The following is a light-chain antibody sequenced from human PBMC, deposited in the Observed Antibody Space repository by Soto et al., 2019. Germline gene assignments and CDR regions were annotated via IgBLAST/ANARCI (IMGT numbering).Light chain of an antibody. J-gene: IGLJ1*01. CDR3: CSYAGSYTFV. CDR2: DVS. Sequence: QSALTQPRSVSGSPGQSVTISCTGTSSDVGVYNYVSWYQQYPGKAPKIMIYDVSKRPSGVPDRFSCSKSDNTASLTISGVQAEDEADYYCCSYAGSYTFVVGIGT. CDR1: SSDVGVYNY. V-gene: IGLV2-11*01.